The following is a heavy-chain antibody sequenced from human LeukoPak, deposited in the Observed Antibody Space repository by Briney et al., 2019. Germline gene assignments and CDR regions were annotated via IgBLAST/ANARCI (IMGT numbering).Heavy chain of an antibody. CDR2: IWYDGGNK. CDR3: AKNGQKGGLVYYAPLFDYYMDV. Sequence: GGSLRLSCAASGFTFSSYGMHWVRQAPGKGLEWVAVIWYDGGNKYYADSVKGRFTISRDNSKNTLYLQMNSLRAEDTAVYYCAKNGQKGGLVYYAPLFDYYMDVWGKGTTVTVSS. CDR1: GFTFSSYG. J-gene: IGHJ6*03. V-gene: IGHV3-33*06. D-gene: IGHD3-22*01.